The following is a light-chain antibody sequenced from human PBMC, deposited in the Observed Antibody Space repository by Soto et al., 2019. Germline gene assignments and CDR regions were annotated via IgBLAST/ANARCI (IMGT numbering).Light chain of an antibody. CDR1: QNSCSW. CDR2: MAS. J-gene: IGKJ1*01. CDR3: QHYNSNSEA. V-gene: IGKV1-5*03. Sequence: DIQMTQSPPTLSVSVGDRVTITCRASQNSCSWLAWYQQKPGKAPKLLIYMASTLKSGVPSRFSGSGSGTEFTLTISSLQPDDFATYYCQHYNSNSEAFGQGTKVDIK.